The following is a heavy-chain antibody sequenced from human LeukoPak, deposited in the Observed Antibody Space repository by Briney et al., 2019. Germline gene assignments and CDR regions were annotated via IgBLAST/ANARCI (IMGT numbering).Heavy chain of an antibody. J-gene: IGHJ4*02. Sequence: SETLSLTCAVSGYSISSGYYWGWIRQPPGKGLEWIGSIYHSGSPYYNPSPKSRVTISVDTSKNQFSLKLSSGTAADAAVYYCARRDGIAELDYWGQGTLVTVSS. D-gene: IGHD5-24*01. V-gene: IGHV4-38-2*01. CDR3: ARRDGIAELDY. CDR1: GYSISSGYY. CDR2: IYHSGSP.